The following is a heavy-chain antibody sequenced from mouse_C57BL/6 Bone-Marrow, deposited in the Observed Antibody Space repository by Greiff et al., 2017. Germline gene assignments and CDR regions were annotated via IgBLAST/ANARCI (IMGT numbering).Heavy chain of an antibody. CDR3: ARNPYYYAMDY. CDR2: ISNLAYSI. CDR1: GFTFSDYG. J-gene: IGHJ4*01. V-gene: IGHV5-15*01. Sequence: DVHLVESGGGLVQPGGSLKLSCAASGFTFSDYGMAWVRQAPRKGPEWVAFISNLAYSIYYADTVTGRFTISSENAKNTLYLEMSSLRSEDTAMYYCARNPYYYAMDYWGQGTSVTVSS.